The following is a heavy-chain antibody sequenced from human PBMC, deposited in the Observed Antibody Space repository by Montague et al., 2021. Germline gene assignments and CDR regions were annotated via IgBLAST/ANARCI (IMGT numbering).Heavy chain of an antibody. D-gene: IGHD2-8*01. V-gene: IGHV4-59*01. CDR2: IYYTGTT. CDR1: GDSINFYY. CDR3: SRKGTNWDY. Sequence: SETLSLTCTVSGDSINFYYWSWIRQPPGKGLEWIGYIYYTGTTNYNPYLKRRVTITVDTSRNQFFLNVNSVTAADTAVYCCSRKGTNWDYWGQGTLVTVSS. J-gene: IGHJ4*02.